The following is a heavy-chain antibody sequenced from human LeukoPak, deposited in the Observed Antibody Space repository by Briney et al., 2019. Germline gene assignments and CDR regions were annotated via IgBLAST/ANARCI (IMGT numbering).Heavy chain of an antibody. J-gene: IGHJ4*02. Sequence: GGSLRLSCAASGFIFNTYWMGWVRQAPGKGLEWVANIKQDGSEKYYVDSVKGRFTISRDNSKNTLYLQMNSLRAEDTAVYYCADGVHFDYWGQGTLVTVSS. CDR1: GFIFNTYW. CDR3: ADGVHFDY. D-gene: IGHD4-17*01. V-gene: IGHV3-7*01. CDR2: IKQDGSEK.